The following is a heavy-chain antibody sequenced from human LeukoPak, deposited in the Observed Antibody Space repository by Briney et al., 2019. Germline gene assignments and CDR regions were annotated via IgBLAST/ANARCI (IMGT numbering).Heavy chain of an antibody. Sequence: PSETLSLTCSVSGGSISSSNYYWGWIRQPPGKGLEWVASISSSSSYIYYADSVKGRFTISRDNAKNSLYLQMNSLRAEDTAVYYCAREQIVGATTGALDAFDIWGQGTMVTVSS. CDR1: GGSISSSN. CDR3: AREQIVGATTGALDAFDI. J-gene: IGHJ3*02. V-gene: IGHV3-21*01. D-gene: IGHD1-26*01. CDR2: ISSSSSYI.